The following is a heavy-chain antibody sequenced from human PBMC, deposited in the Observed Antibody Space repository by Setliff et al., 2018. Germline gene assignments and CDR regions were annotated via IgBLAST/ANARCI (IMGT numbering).Heavy chain of an antibody. J-gene: IGHJ4*02. CDR2: ISGSGAI. CDR3: CRGSYLFVY. V-gene: IGHV3-23*01. D-gene: IGHD1-26*01. Sequence: QPGGSLRLSCAASGFTFSNYAMSWVRQAPGKGLEWVSAISGSGAISYADSVKGRFTVSRDNSKNTLYLQMNSLRGEDTAVYYCCRGSYLFVYWGQGSLVTVSS. CDR1: GFTFSNYA.